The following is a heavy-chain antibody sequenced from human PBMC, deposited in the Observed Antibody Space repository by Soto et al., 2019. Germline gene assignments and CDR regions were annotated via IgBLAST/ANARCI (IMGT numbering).Heavy chain of an antibody. CDR1: GFIFSTYG. V-gene: IGHV3-33*01. D-gene: IGHD2-8*01. Sequence: VQLVESGGGVVQSGRSLRLSCEASGFIFSTYGMHWVRQAPGKGLEWVALIWYDGTNEHYADSVKGRFTISKDNSKNTLHLEMSGLRVEDTAVYYCARETNGGSFDIWGQGTMVTVSS. J-gene: IGHJ3*02. CDR3: ARETNGGSFDI. CDR2: IWYDGTNE.